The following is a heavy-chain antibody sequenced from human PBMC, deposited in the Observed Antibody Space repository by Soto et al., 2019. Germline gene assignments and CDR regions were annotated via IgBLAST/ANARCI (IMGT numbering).Heavy chain of an antibody. J-gene: IGHJ5*01. Sequence: PSETLSLTCTVSGGSISSGDAYWSWIRQSPVKGLEWIGYIYYSGRTYYNPSLKSRVTVSLDTSKNQFSLKLTSVTAADTAVYYCARAPYLSLTFPPGGCFDSWGHGTLVTVSS. D-gene: IGHD2-2*01. V-gene: IGHV4-30-4*01. CDR1: GGSISSGDAY. CDR3: ARAPYLSLTFPPGGCFDS. CDR2: IYYSGRT.